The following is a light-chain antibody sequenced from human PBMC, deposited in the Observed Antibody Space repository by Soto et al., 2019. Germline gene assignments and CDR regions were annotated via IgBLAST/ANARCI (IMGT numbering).Light chain of an antibody. CDR3: QQYGTSPPT. V-gene: IGKV3-20*01. CDR2: GAS. Sequence: FVFTQSPGTLSLYPGERATLSCRASQSVSSSDLAWYQQKPGQAPRLLISGASSRATGIPDRFSGSGSGTDFTLTISRLEPEDFAVFYCQQYGTSPPTFGQGTKVDNK. J-gene: IGKJ1*01. CDR1: QSVSSSD.